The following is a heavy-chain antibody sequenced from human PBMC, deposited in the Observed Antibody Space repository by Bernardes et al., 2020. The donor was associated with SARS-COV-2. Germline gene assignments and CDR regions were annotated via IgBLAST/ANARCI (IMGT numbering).Heavy chain of an antibody. V-gene: IGHV3-74*01. CDR2: IDPDGSTT. J-gene: IGHJ4*02. Sequence: GGSLRLSCAGSGFSFSTYWLHWVRQAPGAGLEWLSRIDPDGSTTNYADSVKGRFTISRDNARDTLYLHLNSLRDEDTAVYFCTRAGSYRHDYWGQGTLVTVSS. D-gene: IGHD3-16*02. CDR1: GFSFSTYW. CDR3: TRAGSYRHDY.